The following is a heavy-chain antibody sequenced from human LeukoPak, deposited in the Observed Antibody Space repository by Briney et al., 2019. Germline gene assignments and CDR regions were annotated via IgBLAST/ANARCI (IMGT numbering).Heavy chain of an antibody. CDR2: IYHSGST. CDR3: ARDGSGSSNFDY. J-gene: IGHJ4*02. Sequence: PSETLSLTCTVSGYSISSGYYWGWIRQPPGKGLEWIGSIYHSGSTYYNPSLKSRVTISIDTSKNQFSLMLSSVTAADTAVYYCARDGSGSSNFDYWGQGTLVTVSS. D-gene: IGHD3-10*01. CDR1: GYSISSGYY. V-gene: IGHV4-38-2*02.